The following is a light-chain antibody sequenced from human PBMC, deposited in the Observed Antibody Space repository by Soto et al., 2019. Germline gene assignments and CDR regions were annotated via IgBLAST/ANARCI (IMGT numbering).Light chain of an antibody. J-gene: IGKJ5*01. CDR1: QSISSW. CDR2: KAS. Sequence: DIQMTQSPSTLSASVGDRVTITCRASQSISSWLAWYQQKPGKAPKLLIYKASTLKSGVPSRFSSSGSGTDFTLTISGLQPDDFATYYCQQYHTFSIAFGQGTRLEIK. CDR3: QQYHTFSIA. V-gene: IGKV1-5*03.